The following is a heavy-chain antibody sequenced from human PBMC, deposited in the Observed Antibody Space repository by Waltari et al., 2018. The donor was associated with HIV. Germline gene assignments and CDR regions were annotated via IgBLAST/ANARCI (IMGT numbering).Heavy chain of an antibody. D-gene: IGHD6-19*01. J-gene: IGHJ6*02. Sequence: EVHLVESGGGLVQPGRSLRLSCAASGFTFDDYAMHWVRQAPGKGLGWVSGISWNRGSIGYADSVKDRFTISRDNAKNSLYLQMNSLRDEDTALYYCAKESMAGLYYYYGMDVWGQGTTVTVSS. V-gene: IGHV3-9*01. CDR2: ISWNRGSI. CDR1: GFTFDDYA. CDR3: AKESMAGLYYYYGMDV.